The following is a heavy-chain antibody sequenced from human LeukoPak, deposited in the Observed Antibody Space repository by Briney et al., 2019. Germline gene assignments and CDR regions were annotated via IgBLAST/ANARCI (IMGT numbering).Heavy chain of an antibody. Sequence: SETLSLTCAVYGGSFSGYYWGWIRQPPGKGLEWIGEINHSGSTNYNPSLKSRVTISVDTSKNQFSLKLSSVTAADTAVYYCARVYSYGYDPYYYYYMDVWGKGTTVTVSS. D-gene: IGHD5-18*01. CDR1: GGSFSGYY. CDR2: INHSGST. V-gene: IGHV4-34*01. J-gene: IGHJ6*03. CDR3: ARVYSYGYDPYYYYYMDV.